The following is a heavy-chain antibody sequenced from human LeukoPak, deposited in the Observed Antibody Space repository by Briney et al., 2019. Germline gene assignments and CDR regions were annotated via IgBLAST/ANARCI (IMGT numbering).Heavy chain of an antibody. CDR3: ARFRRITIFGVVIIFGAFDI. Sequence: SETLSLTCAVYGGSFSGYYWSWIRQPPGKGLEWIGEINHSGSTNYNPSLKSRVTISVDTSKNQFSLKLSSVTAADTAVYYCARFRRITIFGVVIIFGAFDIWGQGTMVTVSS. D-gene: IGHD3-3*01. J-gene: IGHJ3*02. CDR2: INHSGST. CDR1: GGSFSGYY. V-gene: IGHV4-34*01.